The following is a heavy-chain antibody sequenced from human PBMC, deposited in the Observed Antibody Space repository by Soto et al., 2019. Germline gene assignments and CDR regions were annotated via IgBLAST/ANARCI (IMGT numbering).Heavy chain of an antibody. Sequence: GESLKISCKGSGYSFTSYWIGWVRQMPGKGLEWMGIIYPGDSDTRYSPPFQGQVTISADKSISTAYLQWSSLKASDTVMYYCARVSYDSNGYYYWGIGYGGQGTLVTVSS. V-gene: IGHV5-51*01. CDR1: GYSFTSYW. CDR3: ARVSYDSNGYYYWGIGY. D-gene: IGHD3-22*01. CDR2: IYPGDSDT. J-gene: IGHJ4*02.